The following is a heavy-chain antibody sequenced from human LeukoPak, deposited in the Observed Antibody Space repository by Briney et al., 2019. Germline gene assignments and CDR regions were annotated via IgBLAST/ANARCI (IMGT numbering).Heavy chain of an antibody. CDR2: IYYSGST. J-gene: IGHJ3*02. Sequence: SETLSLTCTVSGGSISSYYWSWIRQPPGKGLEWIGYIYYSGSTSYNPSLKSRVTISVDTSKNQFSQKLRSVTAADTAVYYCARYSGSYPHDAFEIWGQGTMVTVSS. CDR1: GGSISSYY. V-gene: IGHV4-59*01. D-gene: IGHD1-26*01. CDR3: ARYSGSYPHDAFEI.